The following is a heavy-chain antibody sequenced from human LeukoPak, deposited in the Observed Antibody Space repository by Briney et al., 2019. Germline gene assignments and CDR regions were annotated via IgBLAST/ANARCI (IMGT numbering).Heavy chain of an antibody. J-gene: IGHJ6*03. CDR2: ISGSGGDT. V-gene: IGHV3-23*01. CDR3: AKDKNDSGDYSSMDV. Sequence: GGSLRLSCAASGFTFSSYAMSWVRQAPGKGLEWVSTISGSGGDTYYTYSVKSRFTISRDNSKNTLYLQMNSLRVEDTAIYYCAKDKNDSGDYSSMDVWGKGTTVTVSS. D-gene: IGHD4-17*01. CDR1: GFTFSSYA.